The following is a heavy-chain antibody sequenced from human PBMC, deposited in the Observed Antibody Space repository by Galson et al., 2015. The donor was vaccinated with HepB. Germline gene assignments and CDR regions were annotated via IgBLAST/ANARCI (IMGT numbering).Heavy chain of an antibody. J-gene: IGHJ6*02. CDR3: ARHPIIAAAGTFGMDV. CDR2: IDPSDSYT. D-gene: IGHD6-13*01. V-gene: IGHV5-10-1*01. CDR1: GYSFTSYW. Sequence: QSGAEVKKPGESLRISCKGSGYSFTSYWISWVRQMPGKGLEWMGRIDPSDSYTNYSPSFQGHVTISADKSISTAYLQWSSLKASDTAMYYCARHPIIAAAGTFGMDVWGQGTTVTVSS.